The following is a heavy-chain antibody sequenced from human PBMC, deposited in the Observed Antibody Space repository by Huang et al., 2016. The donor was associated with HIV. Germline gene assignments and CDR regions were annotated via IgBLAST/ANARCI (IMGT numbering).Heavy chain of an antibody. CDR1: GFIFSNFG. CDR2: ISYDGRSD. D-gene: IGHD2-15*01. V-gene: IGHV3-30*18. J-gene: IGHJ5*02. CDR3: AKESRWFSDFDQ. Sequence: QVQLVESGGGVVQPGTSLRLSCAASGFIFSNFGMDWVRQAPGKGLEWVAVISYDGRSDRYSDSVKGRFTISRDNDKNTLSLEMNRLRHDDTAVYYCAKESRWFSDFDQWGQGTLVTVSS.